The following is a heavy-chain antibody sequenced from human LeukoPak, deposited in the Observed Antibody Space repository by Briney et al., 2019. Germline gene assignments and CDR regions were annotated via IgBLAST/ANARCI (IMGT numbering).Heavy chain of an antibody. V-gene: IGHV3-21*01. CDR3: ARGSYSSSWDFDY. D-gene: IGHD6-13*01. CDR2: ISSSSYI. Sequence: GGSLRLSCAASGFTFSGYSMNWVRQAPGKGLEWVSSISSSSYIYYADSVKGRFTISRDNAKNSLYLQMNSLRAEDTAVYYCARGSYSSSWDFDYWGQGTLVTVSS. J-gene: IGHJ4*02. CDR1: GFTFSGYS.